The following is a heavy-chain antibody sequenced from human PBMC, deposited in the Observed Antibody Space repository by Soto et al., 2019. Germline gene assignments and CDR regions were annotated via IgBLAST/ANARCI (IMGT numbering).Heavy chain of an antibody. Sequence: XAILSLTCVISGYCITSGCYWGWFRQSPGKGLEWIGSIYHDGKTYYRPSLRSRLTISVDTSKNHFSMRLASVTAADTAVYYCATDKRVTMVGGWFDPWGQGILVTVPS. CDR3: ATDKRVTMVGGWFDP. J-gene: IGHJ5*02. CDR2: IYHDGKT. V-gene: IGHV4-38-2*02. D-gene: IGHD3-10*01. CDR1: GYCITSGCY.